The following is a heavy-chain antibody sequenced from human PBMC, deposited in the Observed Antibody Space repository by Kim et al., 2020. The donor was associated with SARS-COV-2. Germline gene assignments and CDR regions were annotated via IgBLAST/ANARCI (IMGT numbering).Heavy chain of an antibody. CDR3: VRDQPGDSGGWDFDY. Sequence: GSVKGRFSISRDNAKNSVSLQMNSLRPEDTAVYYCVRDQPGDSGGWDFDYWGQGAQVTVSS. J-gene: IGHJ4*02. D-gene: IGHD6-19*01. V-gene: IGHV3-7*01.